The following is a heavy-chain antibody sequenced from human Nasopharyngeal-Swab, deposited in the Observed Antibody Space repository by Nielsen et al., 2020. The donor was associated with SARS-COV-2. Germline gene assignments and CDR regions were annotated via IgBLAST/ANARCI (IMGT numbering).Heavy chain of an antibody. V-gene: IGHV3-21*01. CDR1: GFTFNMYS. Sequence: GESLEISCVTSGFTFNMYSMHWVRQAPGKGLEWVSSISSSSNYIYYGDSVKGRFTISRDNTQKSLYLEMNSLRVEDTAVYYCARLGTESYHYYSLDVWGQGTTVTVSS. CDR2: ISSSSNYI. CDR3: ARLGTESYHYYSLDV. J-gene: IGHJ6*02. D-gene: IGHD1-1*01.